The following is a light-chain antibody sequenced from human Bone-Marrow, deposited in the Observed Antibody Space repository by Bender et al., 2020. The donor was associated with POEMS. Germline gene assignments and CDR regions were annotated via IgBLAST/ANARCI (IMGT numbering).Light chain of an antibody. Sequence: QSALTQPASVSGSPGQSITISCTGTSNDVGKYKFVSWYQQPPGKAPTLIIYEGTKRPSGVSDRFSGAKSGNTASLTGPGLQAEDDAVYFYCAFTAINTFAYVFGTGTTVSVL. CDR3: CAFTAINTFAYV. J-gene: IGLJ1*01. CDR1: SNDVGKYKF. V-gene: IGLV2-23*03. CDR2: EGT.